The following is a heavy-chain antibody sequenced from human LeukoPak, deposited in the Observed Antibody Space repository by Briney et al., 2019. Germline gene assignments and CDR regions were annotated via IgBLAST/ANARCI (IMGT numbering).Heavy chain of an antibody. CDR2: IYPGDSDA. CDR1: GYSFSSYW. D-gene: IGHD3-10*01. J-gene: IGHJ3*02. CDR3: VRLRRMVRGVMHAFDI. Sequence: AGESLKISCQGSGYSFSSYWIGWVRQMPGKGLEWMAIIYPGDSDARDSPSFQGQVTISADKSIRTAYLQWSSLRASDTAIYYCVRLRRMVRGVMHAFDIWGQGTMVSVSS. V-gene: IGHV5-51*01.